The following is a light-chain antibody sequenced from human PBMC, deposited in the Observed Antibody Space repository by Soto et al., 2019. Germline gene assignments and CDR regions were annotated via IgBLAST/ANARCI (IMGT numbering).Light chain of an antibody. J-gene: IGKJ4*01. CDR1: ESTNNY. CDR3: QQYNKWPLT. CDR2: GAS. V-gene: IGKV3-15*01. Sequence: EIVMTQSPATLSVSPGERATLSCRASESTNNYLAWYQQKPGQAPRLLIDGASTRDAGIPPRFSGSGSGTEFTLTISSLQSEDFAVYYCQQYNKWPLTFGGGTKVEIK.